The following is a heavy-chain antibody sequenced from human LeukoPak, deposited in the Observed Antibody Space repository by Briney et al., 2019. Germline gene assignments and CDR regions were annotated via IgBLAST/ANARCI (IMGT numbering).Heavy chain of an antibody. J-gene: IGHJ6*02. CDR2: IWYDGSNK. Sequence: PGGSLRLSCAASGFTFSSYGMHWVRQAPGKGLEWVAVIWYDGSNKYYADSVKGRFTISRDNSKNTLYLQMNSLRSDDTAVYYCARGAMTTVTMPYYYYYGMDVWGQGTTVTVSS. D-gene: IGHD4-17*01. CDR1: GFTFSSYG. V-gene: IGHV3-33*01. CDR3: ARGAMTTVTMPYYYYYGMDV.